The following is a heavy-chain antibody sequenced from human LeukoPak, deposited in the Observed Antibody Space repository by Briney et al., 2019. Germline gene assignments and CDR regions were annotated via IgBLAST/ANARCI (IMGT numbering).Heavy chain of an antibody. J-gene: IGHJ5*02. D-gene: IGHD2/OR15-2a*01. CDR2: IRSKAYGGTT. Sequence: GGSLRLSCAASGFTFSSYHMNWVRQAPGKGLEWVGFIRSKAYGGTTEYAASVKGRFTISRDDSKSIAYLQMNSLKTEDTAVYYCTRGSATFSFSWGQGTLVTVSS. CDR1: GFTFSSYH. V-gene: IGHV3-49*04. CDR3: TRGSATFSFS.